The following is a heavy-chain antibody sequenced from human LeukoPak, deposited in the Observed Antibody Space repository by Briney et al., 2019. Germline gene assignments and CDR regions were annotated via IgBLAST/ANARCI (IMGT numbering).Heavy chain of an antibody. V-gene: IGHV1-8*01. J-gene: IGHJ5*02. Sequence: ASVKVSCKASGYTFTSYDINWVRQATGQGLEWMGWMNPNSGNTGYAQKFQGRVTMTGNTSISTAYMELSSLRSEDTAVYYCARGRLSELWFGGNWFDPWGQGTLVTVSS. CDR2: MNPNSGNT. CDR3: ARGRLSELWFGGNWFDP. D-gene: IGHD3-10*01. CDR1: GYTFTSYD.